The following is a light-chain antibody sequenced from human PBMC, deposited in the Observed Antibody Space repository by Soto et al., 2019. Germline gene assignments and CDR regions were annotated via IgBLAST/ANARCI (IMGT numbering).Light chain of an antibody. V-gene: IGKV3-20*01. CDR3: QQFDGSLWT. CDR2: DAS. Sequence: ETLMTQSPATLSVSPGERATLSCRASQSVTSTHLAWYQQKPGQAPRLLIYDASTRATGIPDRFSGSGSGTDFTLTISRLEPEDFAVYCCQQFDGSLWTFGPGTKV. CDR1: QSVTSTH. J-gene: IGKJ1*01.